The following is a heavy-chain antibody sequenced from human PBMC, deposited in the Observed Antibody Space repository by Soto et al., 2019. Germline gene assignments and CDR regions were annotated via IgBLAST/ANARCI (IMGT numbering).Heavy chain of an antibody. Sequence: QVQLVQSGAEVKKPGASVKVSCKASGYNFVKYGITWVRQAPGQGLEWLGWISPYNGNTKYAQKIQGRVIMTTDTSTTTANLELLSLTSDDTAVYYCARGILEWYPQYPMDDCGQGTTVTVSS. D-gene: IGHD3-3*01. V-gene: IGHV1-18*01. CDR3: ARGILEWYPQYPMDD. J-gene: IGHJ6*02. CDR1: GYNFVKYG. CDR2: ISPYNGNT.